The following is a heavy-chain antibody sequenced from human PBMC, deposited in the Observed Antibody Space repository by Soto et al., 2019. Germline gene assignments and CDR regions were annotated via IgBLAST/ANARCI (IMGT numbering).Heavy chain of an antibody. CDR3: ARGRRSLRSSGWRRDWFDP. Sequence: SETLSLTCAVYGGSFSGYYWSWIRQPPGKGLEWIGEINHSGSTNYNPSLKSRVTISVDTSKNQFSLKLSSVTAADTAMYYCARGRRSLRSSGWRRDWFDPWGQGTLVTVSS. V-gene: IGHV4-34*01. CDR1: GGSFSGYY. CDR2: INHSGST. D-gene: IGHD6-19*01. J-gene: IGHJ5*02.